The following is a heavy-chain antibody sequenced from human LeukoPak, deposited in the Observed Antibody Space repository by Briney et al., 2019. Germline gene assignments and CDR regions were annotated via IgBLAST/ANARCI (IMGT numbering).Heavy chain of an antibody. J-gene: IGHJ4*02. D-gene: IGHD5-12*01. Sequence: SETLSLTCTVSGDSISSYYWSWIRQPAGKGLEWIGRIYTSGIINYNPSLKSRLTMSIDTSKNQFSPKLSSVTAADTAVYYCARDRVRSGYDLFDYWDQGTLVTVSS. CDR3: ARDRVRSGYDLFDY. V-gene: IGHV4-4*07. CDR2: IYTSGII. CDR1: GDSISSYY.